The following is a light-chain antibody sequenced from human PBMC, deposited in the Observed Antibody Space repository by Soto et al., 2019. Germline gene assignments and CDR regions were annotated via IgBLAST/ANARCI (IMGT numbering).Light chain of an antibody. CDR3: QQFTNWPRT. V-gene: IGKV3-15*01. Sequence: EIVMTQSPATLPLSPGERATLSCRASQSVSSNLAWYQQKPGQAPRLLIYGASTRATGIPARFSGSGSGTEFTLTISSLQSEDFAVYYCQQFTNWPRTFGQGT. CDR2: GAS. CDR1: QSVSSN. J-gene: IGKJ1*01.